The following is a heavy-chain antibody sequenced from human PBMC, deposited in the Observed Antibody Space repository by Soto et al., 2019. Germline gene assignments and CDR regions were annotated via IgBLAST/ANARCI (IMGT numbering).Heavy chain of an antibody. CDR1: GGSISSGGYY. V-gene: IGHV4-31*03. CDR2: IYYSGST. CDR3: ARGRPDYYGSGSWMDV. J-gene: IGHJ6*02. D-gene: IGHD3-10*01. Sequence: QVQLQESGPGLVKPSQTLSLTCTVSGGSISSGGYYWSWIRQHPGKGLEWIGYIYYSGSTYYNPSLKSRVTIPVDTSKNQFSLKLSSVTAADTAVYYCARGRPDYYGSGSWMDVWGQGTTVTVSS.